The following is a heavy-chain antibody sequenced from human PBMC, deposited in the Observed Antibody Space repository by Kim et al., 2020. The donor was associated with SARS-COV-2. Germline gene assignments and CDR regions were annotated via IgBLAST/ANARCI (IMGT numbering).Heavy chain of an antibody. V-gene: IGHV3-21*01. D-gene: IGHD6-19*01. J-gene: IGHJ4*02. CDR3: ARDSRQWLNGDY. CDR2: ISSSSSYI. CDR1: GFTFSSYS. Sequence: GGSLRLSCAASGFTFSSYSMNWVRQAPGKGLEWVSSISSSSSYIYYADSVKGRFTISRDNAKNSLYLQMNSLRAEDTAVYYCARDSRQWLNGDYWGQGTLVTVSS.